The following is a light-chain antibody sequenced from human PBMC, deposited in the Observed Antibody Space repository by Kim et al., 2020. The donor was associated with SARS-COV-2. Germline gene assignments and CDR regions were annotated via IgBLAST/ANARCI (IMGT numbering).Light chain of an antibody. CDR1: NLGNKY. Sequence: SYELTQPPAVSVSAGQTASITCSGENLGNKYACWYQQRPGQSPVMVIYQDTKRPSGIPERFSGSNSGNTATLTISGTQAMDEADYYCQAWDKSTAPFGGGTQLTVL. V-gene: IGLV3-1*01. CDR2: QDT. J-gene: IGLJ3*02. CDR3: QAWDKSTAP.